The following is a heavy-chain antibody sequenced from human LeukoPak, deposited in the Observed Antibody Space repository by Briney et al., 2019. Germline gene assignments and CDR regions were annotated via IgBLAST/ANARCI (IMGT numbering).Heavy chain of an antibody. CDR3: ARGPSRRAVSITTRRANYYFDY. CDR2: IYYSGTT. V-gene: IGHV4-39*07. J-gene: IGHJ4*02. Sequence: SETLSLTCTVSGGSISSSDSYWGWIRQPPGKGLEWIGNIYYSGTTYYNPSLKSRVTISVDTSKNQFSLKLSSVTAADTAVYYCARGPSRRAVSITTRRANYYFDYWGQGTLVTVSS. CDR1: GGSISSSDSY. D-gene: IGHD3-22*01.